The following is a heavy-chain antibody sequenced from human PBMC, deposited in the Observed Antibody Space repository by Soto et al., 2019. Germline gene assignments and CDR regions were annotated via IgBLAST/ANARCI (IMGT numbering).Heavy chain of an antibody. CDR3: ARFEDTAMVRGDAFDI. J-gene: IGHJ3*02. Sequence: TLSLTCTFSVGSISSGGYYCSWIRQHPGKGLEWIGYIYYSGSTYYNPSLKSRVTISVDTSKNQFSLKLSSVTAADTAVYYCARFEDTAMVRGDAFDIWGQGTMVTVSS. D-gene: IGHD5-18*01. V-gene: IGHV4-31*03. CDR1: VGSISSGGYY. CDR2: IYYSGST.